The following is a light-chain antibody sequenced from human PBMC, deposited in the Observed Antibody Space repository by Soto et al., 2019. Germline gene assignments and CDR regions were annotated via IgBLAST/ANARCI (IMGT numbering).Light chain of an antibody. V-gene: IGKV1-27*01. Sequence: DIQMTQSPSSLSASVGDRVTITCLASQGINIYLAWYQQAAGKVPKHLIYGASKLQSGVPSRFRGDGSGTNFTLTISSLQPEDVGTYYCQNYNSAPITFGQGTRLEIK. CDR1: QGINIY. CDR3: QNYNSAPIT. CDR2: GAS. J-gene: IGKJ5*01.